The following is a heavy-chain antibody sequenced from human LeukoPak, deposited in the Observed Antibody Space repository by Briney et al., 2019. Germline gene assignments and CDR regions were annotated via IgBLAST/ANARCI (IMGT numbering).Heavy chain of an antibody. CDR3: ASLGVAAAGTWFDP. Sequence: ASVKVPCKASGYTFASYAMHWVRQAPGQRLEWMGWINAGNGNTKYSQKFQGRVTITRDTSASTAYMELSSPRSEDTAVYYCASLGVAAAGTWFDPWGQGTLVTVSS. CDR2: INAGNGNT. CDR1: GYTFASYA. V-gene: IGHV1-3*01. D-gene: IGHD6-13*01. J-gene: IGHJ5*02.